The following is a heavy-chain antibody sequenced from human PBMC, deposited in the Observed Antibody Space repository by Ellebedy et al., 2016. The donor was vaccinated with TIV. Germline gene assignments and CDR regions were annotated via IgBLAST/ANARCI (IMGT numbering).Heavy chain of an antibody. CDR3: ARQAGRQDGHFGMDI. J-gene: IGHJ6*02. V-gene: IGHV5-51*01. CDR2: IYPGDSDT. D-gene: IGHD1-14*01. CDR1: GYRFTDYW. Sequence: GESLKISCQGSGYRFTDYWITWVRQMPGKGLEWMGVIYPGDSDTRYSPSFQGHVTISVDESISTAYLQWSSLKVSDTAIYYCARQAGRQDGHFGMDIWGQGTTVSVSS.